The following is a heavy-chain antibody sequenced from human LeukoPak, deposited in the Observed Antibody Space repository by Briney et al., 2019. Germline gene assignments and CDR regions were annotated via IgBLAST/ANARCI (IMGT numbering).Heavy chain of an antibody. CDR3: ARLSVIPPNDAFDL. D-gene: IGHD2-2*01. CDR1: GGSISSSSYY. V-gene: IGHV4-39*07. CDR2: IFYSGNT. Sequence: SETLTLTCTVSGGSISSSSYYWGWIRQPPGKGLEWIGSIFYSGNTHYRPSLKSRVTISLDTSKTQFSLRLSSVTAADTAVYYCARLSVIPPNDAFDLWGQGTMVTV. J-gene: IGHJ3*01.